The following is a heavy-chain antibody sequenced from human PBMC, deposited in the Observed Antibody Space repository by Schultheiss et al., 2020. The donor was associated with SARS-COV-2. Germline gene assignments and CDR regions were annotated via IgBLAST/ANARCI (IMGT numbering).Heavy chain of an antibody. V-gene: IGHV4-38-2*02. J-gene: IGHJ1*01. CDR2: IYHSGST. CDR3: SRDTKD. Sequence: SETLSLTCTVSGYSISSGYYWGWIRQPPGKGLEWIGSIYHSGSTYYNPSLKSRVTISVDTSKNQFSLKLSSVTAADTAMYYCSRDTKDWGQGTLVTVSS. CDR1: GYSISSGYY.